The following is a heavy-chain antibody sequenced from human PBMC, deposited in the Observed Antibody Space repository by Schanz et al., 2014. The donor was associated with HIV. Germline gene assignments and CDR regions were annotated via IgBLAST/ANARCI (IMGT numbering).Heavy chain of an antibody. CDR1: GFTFSSYG. CDR3: ARVGGWGAFDI. CDR2: IWYDGTNK. V-gene: IGHV3-33*01. J-gene: IGHJ3*02. D-gene: IGHD3-10*01. Sequence: QVQLVESGGGVVQPGRSLRLSCAASGFTFSSYGMHWVRQAPGKGLEWVAVIWYDGTNKYYADSVKGRFTISRDNSKNMLYLDMSSLRAEDTAVYFCARVGGWGAFDIWGQGTMVAVSS.